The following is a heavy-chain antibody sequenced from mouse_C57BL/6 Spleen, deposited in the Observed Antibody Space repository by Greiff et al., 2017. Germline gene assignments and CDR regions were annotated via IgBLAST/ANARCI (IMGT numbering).Heavy chain of an antibody. CDR3: ARALITTVVAYYFDY. J-gene: IGHJ2*01. CDR2: ISSGGSYT. Sequence: EVMLVESGGDLVKPGGSLKLSCAASGFTFSSYGMSWVRQTPDKRLEWVATISSGGSYTYYPDSVKGRFTIARDNAKNTLYLQMSSLKSEDTAMYYCARALITTVVAYYFDYWGQGTTLTVSS. D-gene: IGHD1-1*01. CDR1: GFTFSSYG. V-gene: IGHV5-6*01.